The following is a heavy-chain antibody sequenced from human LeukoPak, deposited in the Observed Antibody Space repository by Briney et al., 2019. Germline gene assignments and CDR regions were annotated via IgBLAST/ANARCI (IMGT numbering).Heavy chain of an antibody. D-gene: IGHD3-10*01. Sequence: GGSLRLSCAASGFTFSSYAMSWVRQAPGKGLEWVSAISGSAVDTWYADSVKGRFTISRDNSKDTLYLQMNSLRAEDTAEYYCAKDSMVRGVIIPIWGQGTLVTVSS. CDR2: ISGSAVDT. CDR3: AKDSMVRGVIIPI. CDR1: GFTFSSYA. V-gene: IGHV3-23*01. J-gene: IGHJ4*02.